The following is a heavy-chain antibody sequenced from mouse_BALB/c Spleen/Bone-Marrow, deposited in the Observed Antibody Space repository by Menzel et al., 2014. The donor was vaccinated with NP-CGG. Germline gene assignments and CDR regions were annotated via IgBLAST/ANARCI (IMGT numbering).Heavy chain of an antibody. V-gene: IGHV1-39*01. Sequence: EVKLMESGPELEKPGASVKISCKASGYSFTGYNMNWVKQSNGKSLEWIGNIDPYYGGISYNQKFKDKATLTVDKSSSTAYMQLKSLTSEDSAAYYCARSIEYRPLTYWGQGTLVTVSA. D-gene: IGHD2-14*01. J-gene: IGHJ3*01. CDR3: ARSIEYRPLTY. CDR2: IDPYYGGI. CDR1: GYSFTGYN.